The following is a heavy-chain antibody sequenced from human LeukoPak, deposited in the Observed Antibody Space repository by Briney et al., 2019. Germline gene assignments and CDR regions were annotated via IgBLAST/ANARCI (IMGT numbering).Heavy chain of an antibody. D-gene: IGHD3-3*01. CDR3: AREGRLRFLKKAFDP. CDR2: INHSGST. J-gene: IGHJ5*02. V-gene: IGHV4-34*01. CDR1: GGSFSGYY. Sequence: SETLSLTCAVYGGSFSGYYWSWIRQPPGKGLEWIGEINHSGSTNYNPSLKSRVTISVDTSRNQFSLKLSSVTAVDTAVYCCAREGRLRFLKKAFDPWGQGTLVTVSS.